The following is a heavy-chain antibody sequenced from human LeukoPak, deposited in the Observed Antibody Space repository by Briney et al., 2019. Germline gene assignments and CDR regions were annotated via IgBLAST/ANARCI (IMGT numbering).Heavy chain of an antibody. V-gene: IGHV1-69*06. CDR2: IIPIFGTA. CDR1: GGTFSSYA. Sequence: SVKVSCKASGGTFSSYAISWVRQAPGQGLEWMGGIIPIFGTANYAQKFQGRVTITADKSTSTAYMELSSLRSEDTAVYYCASGDIVVTIKYFQHWGQGTLVTVSS. CDR3: ASGDIVVTIKYFQH. J-gene: IGHJ1*01. D-gene: IGHD5-12*01.